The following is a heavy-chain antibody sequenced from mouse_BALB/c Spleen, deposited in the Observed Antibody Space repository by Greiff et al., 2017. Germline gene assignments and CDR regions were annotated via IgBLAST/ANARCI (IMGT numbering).Heavy chain of an antibody. V-gene: IGHV1-80*01. CDR1: GYAFSSYW. D-gene: IGHD2-3*01. CDR2: IYPGDGDT. CDR3: ASDGYYAMDY. J-gene: IGHJ4*01. Sequence: VHLVESGAELVRPGSSVKISCKASGYAFSSYWMNWVKQRPGQGLEWIGQIYPGDGDTNYNGKFKGKATLTADKSSSTAYMQLSSLTSEDSAVYFCASDGYYAMDYWGQGTSVTVSS.